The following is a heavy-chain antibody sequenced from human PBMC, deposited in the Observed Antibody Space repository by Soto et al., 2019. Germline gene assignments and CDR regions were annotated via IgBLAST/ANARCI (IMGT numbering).Heavy chain of an antibody. V-gene: IGHV4-59*01. D-gene: IGHD3-10*01. Sequence: QVQLQESGPGLVKPSETLSLTCTVSGGSINSYYWSWIRQPPGKGLEWIGYIYYSGSTNYNPSLKSRVTISVDTSKNQFSLKLSSVTAADTAVYYCARAPRGNYGYPSYFDYWGQGTLVTVSS. CDR3: ARAPRGNYGYPSYFDY. CDR2: IYYSGST. CDR1: GGSINSYY. J-gene: IGHJ4*02.